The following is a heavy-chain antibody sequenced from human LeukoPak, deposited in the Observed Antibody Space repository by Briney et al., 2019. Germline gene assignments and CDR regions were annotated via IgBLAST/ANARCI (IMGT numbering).Heavy chain of an antibody. CDR1: GGSISSGDYY. Sequence: PSQTLSLTCTASGGSISSGDYYWSWIRQPPGKGLEWIGYIYYSGSTYYNPSLKSRVTISVDTSKNQFSLKLSSATAADTAVYYCARSLSDFSIPAAVFGWFDPWGQGTLVTVSS. V-gene: IGHV4-30-4*01. J-gene: IGHJ5*02. CDR2: IYYSGST. CDR3: ARSLSDFSIPAAVFGWFDP. D-gene: IGHD2-2*01.